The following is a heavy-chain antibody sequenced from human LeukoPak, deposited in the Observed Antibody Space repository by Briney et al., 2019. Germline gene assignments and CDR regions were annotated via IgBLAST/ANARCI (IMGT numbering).Heavy chain of an antibody. J-gene: IGHJ4*02. CDR3: ARDRIYCSSTSCYFFDY. Sequence: GGSLRLSCAASGFTFSSYWMSWVRQAPGKGLEWVANIKQDGSEKYHVDSVKGRFTISRDNAKNSLYLQMNSLRAEDTAVYYCARDRIYCSSTSCYFFDYWGQGTLVTVSS. D-gene: IGHD2-2*01. CDR1: GFTFSSYW. V-gene: IGHV3-7*01. CDR2: IKQDGSEK.